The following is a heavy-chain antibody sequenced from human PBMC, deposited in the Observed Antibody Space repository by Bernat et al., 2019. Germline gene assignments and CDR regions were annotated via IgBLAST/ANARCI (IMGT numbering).Heavy chain of an antibody. D-gene: IGHD4-17*01. CDR3: ASVGATVTPYYYYYYMDV. CDR1: GFTFSSSW. V-gene: IGHV3-7*03. Sequence: EVQLVESGGGLVQPGGSLRLSCAASGFTFSSSWMSWVRQAPGKGLEWVANIKQDGSEKYYVDSVKGRITISRDNAKTSLYLQMNSLRAEDTAVYYCASVGATVTPYYYYYYMDVWGKGTTVTVSS. CDR2: IKQDGSEK. J-gene: IGHJ6*03.